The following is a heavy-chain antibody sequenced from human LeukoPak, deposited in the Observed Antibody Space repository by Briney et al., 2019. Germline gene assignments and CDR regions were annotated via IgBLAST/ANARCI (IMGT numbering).Heavy chain of an antibody. CDR2: INSDGSST. J-gene: IGHJ4*02. D-gene: IGHD6-19*01. V-gene: IGHV3-74*01. CDR1: GFTFSSYW. Sequence: GGSLRLSCAASGFTFSSYWMPWVRQAPGKGLVWVSRINSDGSSTSYADSVKGRFTISRDNAKNTLYLQMNSLRAEDTAVYYCARDPRFRCSGCPSPLGFDYWGQGTLVTVSS. CDR3: ARDPRFRCSGCPSPLGFDY.